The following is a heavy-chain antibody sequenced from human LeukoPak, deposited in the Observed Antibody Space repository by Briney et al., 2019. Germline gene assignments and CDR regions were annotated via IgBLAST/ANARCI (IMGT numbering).Heavy chain of an antibody. Sequence: GGSLRLSCAASGFTFSSYAMHWVRQAPGKGLEWVAVISYDGSNKHYADSVKGRFTISRDNSKNTLYLQMNSLRAEDTAVYYCARKSPNDFWSDPAPGYFDYWGQGTLVTLSS. CDR1: GFTFSSYA. D-gene: IGHD3-3*01. CDR2: ISYDGSNK. CDR3: ARKSPNDFWSDPAPGYFDY. V-gene: IGHV3-30-3*01. J-gene: IGHJ4*02.